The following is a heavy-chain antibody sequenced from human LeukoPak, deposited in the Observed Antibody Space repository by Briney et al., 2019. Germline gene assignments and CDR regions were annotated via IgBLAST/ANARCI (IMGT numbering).Heavy chain of an antibody. J-gene: IGHJ6*03. CDR1: GFTFSTYW. D-gene: IGHD3-16*01. CDR3: ARCEGFYDYFSGNPTYYFYMDV. CDR2: IKEDGSET. V-gene: IGHV3-7*01. Sequence: PGGSLRLSCAASGFTFSTYWMCWVRQAPGKGLEWVANIKEDGSETNYVESVKGRFFISRDNAKNSQHLQMNSLRVEDTAVYYCARCEGFYDYFSGNPTYYFYMDVWGKGTTATVSS.